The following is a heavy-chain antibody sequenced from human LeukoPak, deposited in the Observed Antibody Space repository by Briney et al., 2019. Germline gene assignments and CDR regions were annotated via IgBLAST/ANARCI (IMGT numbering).Heavy chain of an antibody. CDR2: IYYSGST. CDR1: GGSISGYY. Sequence: SETLSLTCTVSGGSISGYYWSWIRQSPGKGLEWIGYIYYSGSTNYNPSLKSRVTMSVDTSKNQFSLKLSSVTAADTAVYYCAREGGGFWGQGTLVTVSS. V-gene: IGHV4-59*01. CDR3: AREGGGF. J-gene: IGHJ4*02. D-gene: IGHD6-25*01.